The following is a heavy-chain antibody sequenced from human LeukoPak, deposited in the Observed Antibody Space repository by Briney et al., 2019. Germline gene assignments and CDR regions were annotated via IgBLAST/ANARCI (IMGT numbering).Heavy chain of an antibody. J-gene: IGHJ6*03. CDR2: ISAYNGNT. Sequence: ASVKVSCKASGYTFTSYGISWVRQAPGQGLEWTGWISAYNGNTNYAQKLQGRVTMTTDTSTSTAYMELRSLRSDDTAVYYCARANSEYYDILTGYPADYYYYYYYMDVWGKGTTVTISS. CDR3: ARANSEYYDILTGYPADYYYYYYYMDV. D-gene: IGHD3-9*01. CDR1: GYTFTSYG. V-gene: IGHV1-18*01.